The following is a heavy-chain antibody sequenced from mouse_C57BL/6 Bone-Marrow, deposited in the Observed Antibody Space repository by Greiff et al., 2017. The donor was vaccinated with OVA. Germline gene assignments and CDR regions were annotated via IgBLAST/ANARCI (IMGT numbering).Heavy chain of an antibody. V-gene: IGHV1-26*01. CDR3: ARGYYYGSILFDY. J-gene: IGHJ2*01. D-gene: IGHD1-1*01. CDR1: GYTFTDYY. Sequence: EVQLQQSGPELVKPGASVKISCKASGYTFTDYYMNWVKQSHGKSLEWIGDINPNNGGTSYNQKFKGKATLTVDKSSSTAYMELRSLTSEDSAVYYCARGYYYGSILFDYWGQGTTLTVSS. CDR2: INPNNGGT.